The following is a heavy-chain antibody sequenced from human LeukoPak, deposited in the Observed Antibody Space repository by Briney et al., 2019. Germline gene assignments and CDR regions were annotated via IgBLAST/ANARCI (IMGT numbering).Heavy chain of an antibody. D-gene: IGHD1-26*01. J-gene: IGHJ4*02. CDR1: GFTFSSYA. V-gene: IGHV3-23*01. CDR2: ISGSGDST. Sequence: GGSLRLSCAASGFTFSSYAMSWVRQAPGRGLEWVSTISGSGDSTYYADSVKGRFTIFRDNSKNTLYLQMNSLRAADTAVYYCAKEGLVNFYYFDYWGQGTLVTVCS. CDR3: AKEGLVNFYYFDY.